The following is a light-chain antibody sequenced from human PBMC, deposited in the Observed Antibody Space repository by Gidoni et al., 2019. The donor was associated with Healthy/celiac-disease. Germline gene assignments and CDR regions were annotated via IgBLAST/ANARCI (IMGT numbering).Light chain of an antibody. CDR1: SSDVGGYNY. CDR2: DVS. V-gene: IGLV2-14*01. Sequence: QSALTQPASVSGSPGQSITISCTGTSSDVGGYNYGSWYQPHPGKAPKLMIYDVSNRPSGVSNRFSGSKSGNTASLTISGLQAEDEADYYCSSYTSSSTLDVFGTGTKVTVL. CDR3: SSYTSSSTLDV. J-gene: IGLJ1*01.